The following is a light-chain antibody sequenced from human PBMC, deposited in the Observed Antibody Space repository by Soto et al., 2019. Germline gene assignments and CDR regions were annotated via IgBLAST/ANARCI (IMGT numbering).Light chain of an antibody. Sequence: DIQVTQSPSSLSASVGDRVTITCRASQSISSYLNWFQQRPGKAPKILIYAASSLQSGVPSRFSGSGSGTDFTLTISSLQPEDFATYYCQQSYNTPRTFGQGTKVDIK. V-gene: IGKV1-39*01. J-gene: IGKJ1*01. CDR1: QSISSY. CDR2: AAS. CDR3: QQSYNTPRT.